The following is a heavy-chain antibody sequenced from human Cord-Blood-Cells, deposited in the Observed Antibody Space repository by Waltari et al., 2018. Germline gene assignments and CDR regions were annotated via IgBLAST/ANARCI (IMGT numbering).Heavy chain of an antibody. Sequence: QVQLVESGGGVVQPGRSLRLSCAAFGFTFSSYGVHGVRQAPGKGLEWVAVIWYDGSNKYYADSVKGRFTISRDNSKNTLYLQMNSLRAEDTAVYYCATLLWFGELDYWGQGTLVTVSS. J-gene: IGHJ4*02. D-gene: IGHD3-10*01. V-gene: IGHV3-33*01. CDR3: ATLLWFGELDY. CDR1: GFTFSSYG. CDR2: IWYDGSNK.